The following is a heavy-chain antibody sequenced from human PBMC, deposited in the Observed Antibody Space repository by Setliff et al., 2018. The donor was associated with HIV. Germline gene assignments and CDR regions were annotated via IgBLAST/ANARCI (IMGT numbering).Heavy chain of an antibody. Sequence: ASETLSLTCTVSGDSATNSRYYWAWIRQPPGKGLEYIGSIHYDERTYYNPSLKSRVTISLDTSKNQFSLNLTSVTAADTAFYYCASRIYYYDSNNFLREEGFDPWGQGTLVTVSS. J-gene: IGHJ5*02. D-gene: IGHD3-22*01. CDR3: ASRIYYYDSNNFLREEGFDP. CDR1: GDSATNSRYY. CDR2: IHYDERT. V-gene: IGHV4-39*01.